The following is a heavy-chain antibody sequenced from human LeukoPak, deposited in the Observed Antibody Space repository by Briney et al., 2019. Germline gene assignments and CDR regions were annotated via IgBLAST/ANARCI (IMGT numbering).Heavy chain of an antibody. CDR1: GYTFTSNG. Sequence: ASVKVSCKASGYTFTSNGISWVREAPGQGLEWMGWISACNGNTNYAQKLQGRVTMTTDTSTSTAYMELRSLKSDDTAVYYCARWVTETTIWFDPWGQGTLVTVSS. CDR2: ISACNGNT. J-gene: IGHJ5*02. CDR3: ARWVTETTIWFDP. V-gene: IGHV1-18*01. D-gene: IGHD1-7*01.